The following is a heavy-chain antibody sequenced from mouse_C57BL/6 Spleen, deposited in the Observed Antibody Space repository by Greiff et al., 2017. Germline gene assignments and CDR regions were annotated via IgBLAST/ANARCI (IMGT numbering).Heavy chain of an antibody. Sequence: VQLQQPGAELVMPGASVKLSCKASGYTFTSYWMHWVKQRPGQGLEWIGEIDPSDSYTNYNQKFKGKSTLTVDKSSSTAYMQLSSLTSEDSAVYYCARMTTVVAEAMDYWGQGTSVTVSS. J-gene: IGHJ4*01. D-gene: IGHD1-1*01. CDR1: GYTFTSYW. CDR2: IDPSDSYT. V-gene: IGHV1-69*01. CDR3: ARMTTVVAEAMDY.